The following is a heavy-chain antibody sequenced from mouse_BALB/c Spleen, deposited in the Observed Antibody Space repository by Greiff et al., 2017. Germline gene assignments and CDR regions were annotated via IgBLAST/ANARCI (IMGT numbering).Heavy chain of an antibody. Sequence: LVKTGASVKISCKASGYSFTGYYMHWVKQSHGKSLEWIGYISCYNGATSYNQKFKGKATFTVDTSSSTAYMQFNSLTSEDSAVYYCARGDGSSRGGYAMDYWGQGTSVTVSS. CDR2: ISCYNGAT. J-gene: IGHJ4*01. V-gene: IGHV1S34*01. CDR1: GYSFTGYY. D-gene: IGHD1-1*01. CDR3: ARGDGSSRGGYAMDY.